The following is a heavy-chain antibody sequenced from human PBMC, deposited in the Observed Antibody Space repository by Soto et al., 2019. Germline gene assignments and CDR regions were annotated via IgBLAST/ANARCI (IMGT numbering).Heavy chain of an antibody. V-gene: IGHV4-39*01. CDR1: GGSISSSSYY. J-gene: IGHJ6*02. CDR2: IYYSGST. CDR3: ARRQTGGYSGDGMDV. D-gene: IGHD5-12*01. Sequence: QLQLQESGPGLVKPSETLSLTCTVSGGSISSSSYYWGWIRQPPGKGLEWIGSIYYSGSTYYNPSLKSRVTISVDTSKNRFSLKLSSVTAADTAVYYCARRQTGGYSGDGMDVWGQGTTVTVSS.